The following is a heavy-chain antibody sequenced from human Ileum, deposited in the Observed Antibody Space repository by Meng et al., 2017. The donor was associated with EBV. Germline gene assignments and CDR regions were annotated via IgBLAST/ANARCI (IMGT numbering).Heavy chain of an antibody. V-gene: IGHV1-3*01. CDR1: GYKFDDYT. Sequence: QRHLVQSGADMKKPVASVAISCKASGYKFDDYTIQGLRQAPGQRLEWLGWINPGIGSTYDSKTIRGRLTITMDTSASTVYMRLTSLTSEDTAVYYCAREEGGRFDSWGQGTLVTVSS. J-gene: IGHJ4*02. CDR3: AREEGGRFDS. D-gene: IGHD2-15*01. CDR2: INPGIGST.